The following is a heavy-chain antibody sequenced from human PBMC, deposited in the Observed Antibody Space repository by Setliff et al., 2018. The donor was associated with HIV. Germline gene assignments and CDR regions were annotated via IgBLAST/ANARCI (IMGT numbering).Heavy chain of an antibody. V-gene: IGHV4-4*07. CDR1: GFTFSNAW. D-gene: IGHD2-15*01. Sequence: GSLRLSCAASGFTFSNAWMSWIRQPAGKGLEWIGRIYTSGSTIYNPSLKSRVTISVDTSKNQFSLKLSSVTAADTAVYYCARGVVVDTTLDSWGQGTLVTVPQ. CDR2: IYTSGST. CDR3: ARGVVVDTTLDS. J-gene: IGHJ4*02.